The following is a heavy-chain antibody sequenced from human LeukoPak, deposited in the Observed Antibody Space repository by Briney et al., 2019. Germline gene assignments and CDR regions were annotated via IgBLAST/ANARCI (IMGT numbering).Heavy chain of an antibody. CDR2: IRYDGSNK. J-gene: IGHJ5*02. V-gene: IGHV3-30*02. Sequence: GGSLRLSCAASGFTFSSYGMHWVRQAPGKGLEWVAFIRYDGSNKYYADSVKGRFTISRDNSKNTLYLQMNTLRPEDTAVYYCAREGGSGWYSGWFDPWGQGTLVTVSS. CDR3: AREGGSGWYSGWFDP. CDR1: GFTFSSYG. D-gene: IGHD6-19*01.